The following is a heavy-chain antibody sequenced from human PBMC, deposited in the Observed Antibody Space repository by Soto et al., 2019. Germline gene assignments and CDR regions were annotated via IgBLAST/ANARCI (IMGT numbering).Heavy chain of an antibody. J-gene: IGHJ4*02. CDR3: AREEVAVAGTSPMGEDYFDY. CDR1: GGTFSSYA. D-gene: IGHD6-19*01. Sequence: QVQLVQSGAEVKKPGSSVKVSCKASGGTFSSYAISWVRQAPGQGLEWMGGIIPIFGTANYAQKFQGRVTITADESTSTAYMELSSLRSEDTAVYYCAREEVAVAGTSPMGEDYFDYWGQGTLVTVSS. V-gene: IGHV1-69*01. CDR2: IIPIFGTA.